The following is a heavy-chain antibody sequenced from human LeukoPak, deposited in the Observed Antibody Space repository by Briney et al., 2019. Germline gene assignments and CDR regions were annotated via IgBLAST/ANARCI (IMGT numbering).Heavy chain of an antibody. V-gene: IGHV1-18*01. CDR2: ISAYNGNT. CDR1: GYTFTSYG. Sequence: ASVKVSCKASGYTFTSYGISWVRQAPGQGLEWMGWISAYNGNTIYAQKFQGRVTMTEDTSTDTAYMELSSLRSEDTAVYYCATPGGYCSSTSCQKTRAFDIWGQGTMVTVSS. CDR3: ATPGGYCSSTSCQKTRAFDI. J-gene: IGHJ3*02. D-gene: IGHD2-2*01.